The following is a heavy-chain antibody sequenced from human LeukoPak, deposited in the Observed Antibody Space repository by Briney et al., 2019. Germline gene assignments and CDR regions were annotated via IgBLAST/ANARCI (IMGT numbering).Heavy chain of an antibody. D-gene: IGHD3-16*02. CDR3: AREWVIGPKSAFDI. Sequence: PGGSLRLSCAAPGFNFREYWMTWVRLAPGKGLEWVANVKEHDYGTEINYVDSVKGRFTISRDNAENSLYLQMNSLTAEDTAVYYCAREWVIGPKSAFDIWGQGTMVTVSS. V-gene: IGHV3-7*01. CDR2: VKEHDYGTEI. CDR1: GFNFREYW. J-gene: IGHJ3*02.